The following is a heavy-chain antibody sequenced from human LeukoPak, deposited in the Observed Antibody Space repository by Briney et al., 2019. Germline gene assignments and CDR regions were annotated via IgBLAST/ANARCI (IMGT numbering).Heavy chain of an antibody. CDR1: GGTFSSYA. CDR3: AREVGCSSTSCYPSYYFDY. D-gene: IGHD2-2*01. CDR2: IIPIFGTA. J-gene: IGHJ4*02. Sequence: SVKVSCKASGGTFSSYAISWVRQAPGQGPEWMGGIIPIFGTANYAQKFQGRVTITADESTSTAYMELSSLRSEDTAVYYCAREVGCSSTSCYPSYYFDYWGQGTLVTVSS. V-gene: IGHV1-69*13.